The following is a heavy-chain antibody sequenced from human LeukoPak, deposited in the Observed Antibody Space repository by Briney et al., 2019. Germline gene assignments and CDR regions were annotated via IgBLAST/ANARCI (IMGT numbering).Heavy chain of an antibody. D-gene: IGHD1-1*01. J-gene: IGHJ3*02. CDR1: GFTFSSYW. V-gene: IGHV3-7*01. CDR2: IKQDGSEK. Sequence: GGSLRLSCAVSGFTFSSYWRSWVRQAPGKGLEWVANIKQDGSEKYYVDSVKGRFTIYRDNAKNSLYLQMNSLRAEDTAVYYCARDTHYNDIWGQGTMVTVSS. CDR3: ARDTHYNDI.